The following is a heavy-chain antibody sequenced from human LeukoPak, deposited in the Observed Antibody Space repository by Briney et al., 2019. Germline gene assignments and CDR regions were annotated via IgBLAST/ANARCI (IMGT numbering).Heavy chain of an antibody. CDR2: ISGSGDAT. Sequence: GGSLRLSCAASKFNFAMSWVRQTADKRLEGVSAISGSGDATFYTDSVKGRFTISRDNSRNTLYLQMNNLRVEDTAVYYCAKGHFASSSFFDYWGQGTLVTVSS. CDR3: AKGHFASSSFFDY. D-gene: IGHD6-6*01. CDR1: KFNFA. J-gene: IGHJ4*02. V-gene: IGHV3-23*01.